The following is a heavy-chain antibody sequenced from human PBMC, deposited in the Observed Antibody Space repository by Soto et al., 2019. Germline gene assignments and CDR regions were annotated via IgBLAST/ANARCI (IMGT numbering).Heavy chain of an antibody. J-gene: IGHJ5*02. D-gene: IGHD3-22*01. CDR3: ARFPSPPIPPRVGVIKGILDP. Sequence: ASVKVSCKASGYSFTTYAIHWVRQAPGQRLEWMGWINAGNGNTKYSQKFQGRVTITRDTSANTAYMELSSLISEDTAVFYCARFPSPPIPPRVGVIKGILDPWGQGTLVTVSS. CDR1: GYSFTTYA. V-gene: IGHV1-3*01. CDR2: INAGNGNT.